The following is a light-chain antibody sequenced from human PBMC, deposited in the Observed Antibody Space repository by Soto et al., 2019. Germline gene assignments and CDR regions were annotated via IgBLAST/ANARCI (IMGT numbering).Light chain of an antibody. V-gene: IGKV2-28*01. CDR2: FGS. CDR1: QSLLYNNTYNY. Sequence: EIVMTQSPLTLAVAPVEPASISCRSSQSLLYNNTYNYLDWYAQKPGQSPQLLIYFGSNRAPGVPDRFSGSGSGTDFTLKINRVEAEDVGTYYCLQALQSLNFGHGKQLELK. J-gene: IGKJ5*01. CDR3: LQALQSLN.